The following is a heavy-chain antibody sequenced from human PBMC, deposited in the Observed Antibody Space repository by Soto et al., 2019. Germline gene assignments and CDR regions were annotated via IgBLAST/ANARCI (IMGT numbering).Heavy chain of an antibody. CDR3: ARDVYSYGDY. CDR1: WYTFSSPA. CDR2: ISAYNGNT. V-gene: IGHV1-18*01. J-gene: IGHJ4*02. Sequence: ASLEVSCKASWYTFSSPAIHWGRQAPGQGLEWMGWISAYNGNTNYAQKLQGRVTMTTDTSTSTAYMELRSLRSDDTAVYYCARDVYSYGDYWGQGTLVTVSS. D-gene: IGHD5-18*01.